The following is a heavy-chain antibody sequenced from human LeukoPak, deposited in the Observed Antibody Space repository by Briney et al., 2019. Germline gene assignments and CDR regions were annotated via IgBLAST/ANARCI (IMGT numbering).Heavy chain of an antibody. Sequence: GGSLRLSCAASGFTFSSYAMHWVRQAPGKGLEWVAVISYDGSNKYYADSVKGRFTISRDNSKNTLYLQMNSLRAEDTAVYYCAGALVSRPPDWFDPWGQGTLVTVSS. V-gene: IGHV3-30-3*01. J-gene: IGHJ5*02. CDR3: AGALVSRPPDWFDP. CDR2: ISYDGSNK. D-gene: IGHD6-13*01. CDR1: GFTFSSYA.